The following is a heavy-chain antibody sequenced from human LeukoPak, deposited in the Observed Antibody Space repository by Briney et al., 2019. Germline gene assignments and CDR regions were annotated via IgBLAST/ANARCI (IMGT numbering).Heavy chain of an antibody. CDR3: ARELWFGELFFDY. J-gene: IGHJ4*02. V-gene: IGHV3-30*04. CDR2: ISYDGSNK. CDR1: GFTFNDYT. D-gene: IGHD3-10*01. Sequence: GGSLRLSCAASGFTFNDYTIHWVRQAPGKGLEWVAVISYDGSNKYYADSVKGRFTISRDTSKNTLYLQMNSLRAEDTAIYFCARELWFGELFFDYWGQGTLDTVSS.